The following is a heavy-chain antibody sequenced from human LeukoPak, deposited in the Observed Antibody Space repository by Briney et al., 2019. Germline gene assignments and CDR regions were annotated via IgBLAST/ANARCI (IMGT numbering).Heavy chain of an antibody. CDR3: ARDPLS. J-gene: IGHJ5*02. V-gene: IGHV3-30-3*01. Sequence: GRSLRLSCAASGFTFNSYAMHWVRQAPGKGLEWVTVISYDGSNKYYADSVKGRFTISRDSSKNTLYLQMNSLRAEDTAVYYCARDPLSWGQGTLVTVSS. CDR1: GFTFNSYA. CDR2: ISYDGSNK.